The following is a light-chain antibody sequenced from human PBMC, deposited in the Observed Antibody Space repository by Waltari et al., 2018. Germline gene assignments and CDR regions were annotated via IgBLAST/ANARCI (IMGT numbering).Light chain of an antibody. CDR2: LAS. V-gene: IGKV2-28*01. Sequence: EIVLTQSPLSLHVTPGAPAYISCMSSQSLQHSNGYKYLDWYLQKPGQSPQLLIFLASTRAPGVPDRFSGSGSGTDFTLKISRVEAEDVGIYYCMQALQTPRTFGQGTKVEIK. J-gene: IGKJ1*01. CDR1: QSLQHSNGYKY. CDR3: MQALQTPRT.